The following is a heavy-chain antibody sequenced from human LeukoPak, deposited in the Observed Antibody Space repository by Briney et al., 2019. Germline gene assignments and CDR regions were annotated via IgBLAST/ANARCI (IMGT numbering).Heavy chain of an antibody. CDR2: IYPGDPDT. CDR3: ARSSSSWYSPFDY. CDR1: GYSFTSYW. Sequence: AGESLKISCKGSGYSFTSYWIGWVRQMPGKGLEWMGIIYPGDPDTRYSPSFQGQVTISADKSISTAYLQWSSLKASDTAMYYCARSSSSWYSPFDYWGQGTLVTVSS. J-gene: IGHJ4*02. V-gene: IGHV5-51*01. D-gene: IGHD6-13*01.